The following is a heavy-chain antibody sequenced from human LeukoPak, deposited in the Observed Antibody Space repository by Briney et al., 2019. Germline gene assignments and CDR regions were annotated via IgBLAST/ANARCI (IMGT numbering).Heavy chain of an antibody. V-gene: IGHV3-74*01. Sequence: GGSLRLSCAASGFTFRSYWMHWVRQAPGKGLVWVSRINIDGSSGSYADSVEGRFTISRDNSKNTLYLQMNSLRAEDTAVYYCAKGPYSGSYSDWGQGTLVTVSS. J-gene: IGHJ4*02. D-gene: IGHD1-26*01. CDR2: INIDGSSG. CDR3: AKGPYSGSYSD. CDR1: GFTFRSYW.